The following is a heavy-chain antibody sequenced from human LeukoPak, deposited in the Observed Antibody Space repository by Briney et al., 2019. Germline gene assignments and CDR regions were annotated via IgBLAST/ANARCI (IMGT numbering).Heavy chain of an antibody. CDR1: GFAFSRNS. J-gene: IGHJ3*01. CDR2: ISSTSKHM. V-gene: IGHV3-21*06. CDR3: ARVRDGYIDAFDL. D-gene: IGHD5-24*01. Sequence: GGSLRLSCAASGFAFSRNSMNWVRQAPGKGLEWASSISSTSKHMYYADSVKGRLTISRDNAQNSLYLQMNSLRTEDTAVYYCARVRDGYIDAFDLWGLGTMVTVSS.